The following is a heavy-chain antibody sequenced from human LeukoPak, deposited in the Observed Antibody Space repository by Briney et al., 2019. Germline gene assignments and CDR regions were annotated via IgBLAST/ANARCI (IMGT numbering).Heavy chain of an antibody. D-gene: IGHD4-23*01. CDR3: TRTVNSASDF. CDR2: ISYDGSNK. J-gene: IGHJ4*02. V-gene: IGHV3-30*03. CDR1: GFTFSSYG. Sequence: AGGSLRLSCAASGFTFSSYGMHWVRQAPGKGLEWVAVISYDGSNKYYADSVKGRFTISRDNAKTSLFLQMNSLRIDDTAMYYCTRTVNSASDFWGQGTLVTVSS.